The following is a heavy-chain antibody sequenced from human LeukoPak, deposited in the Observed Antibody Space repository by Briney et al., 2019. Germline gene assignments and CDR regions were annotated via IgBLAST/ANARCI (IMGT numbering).Heavy chain of an antibody. CDR2: IYHSGST. Sequence: SGTLSLTCAVSGGSISSGNWWSWVRQPPGKGLECIGEIYHSGSTNYNPSLKSRVTISVDKSKNQFSLKLSSVTAADTAVYYCARDLQNNYYYGMDVWGQGTTVTVSS. V-gene: IGHV4-4*02. CDR3: ARDLQNNYYYGMDV. CDR1: GGSISSGNW. D-gene: IGHD1/OR15-1a*01. J-gene: IGHJ6*02.